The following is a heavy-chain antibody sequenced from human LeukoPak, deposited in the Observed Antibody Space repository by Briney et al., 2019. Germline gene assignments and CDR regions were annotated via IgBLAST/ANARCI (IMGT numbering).Heavy chain of an antibody. Sequence: ASVKVSCKASGYTFTSYGISWVRQAPGQGLEWMGWISAYNGNTNYAQKLQGRVTMTTDTSTSTAYMELRSLRSDDTAVYYCARGQPTMIVVDEYYFDYWGQGTLVTVSP. J-gene: IGHJ4*02. D-gene: IGHD3-22*01. CDR2: ISAYNGNT. CDR1: GYTFTSYG. CDR3: ARGQPTMIVVDEYYFDY. V-gene: IGHV1-18*01.